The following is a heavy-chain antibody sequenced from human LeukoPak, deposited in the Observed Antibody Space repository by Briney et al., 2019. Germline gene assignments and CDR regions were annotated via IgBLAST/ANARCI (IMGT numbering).Heavy chain of an antibody. Sequence: GESLKISCKASGYTFTNYWIGWVRQMPGKGLEWMGIIYPGDSDTRCSPSFRGQVIISADKSIRTAYPQWTSLKASDTAMYYCARHTGEGSHFQHWGQGSLVTVSS. V-gene: IGHV5-51*01. J-gene: IGHJ1*01. D-gene: IGHD3-16*01. CDR3: ARHTGEGSHFQH. CDR1: GYTFTNYW. CDR2: IYPGDSDT.